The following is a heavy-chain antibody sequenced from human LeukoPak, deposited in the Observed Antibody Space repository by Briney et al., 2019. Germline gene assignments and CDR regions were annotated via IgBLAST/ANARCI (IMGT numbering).Heavy chain of an antibody. V-gene: IGHV4-4*07. J-gene: IGHJ6*02. D-gene: IGHD4-23*01. CDR1: GGSISSYY. CDR3: ARDTNYGGIYYYYYYGMDV. Sequence: PSETLSLTCTVSGGSISSYYWSWIRQPAGKGLEWIGRIYTSGSTNYNPSLKSRVTISVDTSKNQFSLKLSSVTAADTAVYYCARDTNYGGIYYYYYYGMDVWGQGTTVTVSS. CDR2: IYTSGST.